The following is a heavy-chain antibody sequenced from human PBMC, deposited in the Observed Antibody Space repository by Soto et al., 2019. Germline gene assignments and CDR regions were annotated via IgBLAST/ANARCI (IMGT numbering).Heavy chain of an antibody. J-gene: IGHJ4*02. CDR1: GGSISSSSYY. V-gene: IGHV4-39*02. Sequence: PSETLSLTCTVSGGSISSSSYYWGWIRQPPGKGLEWIGSIYYSGSTYYNPSLKSRVTISVDTSKNQFSLKLSSVTAADTAVYYCAREYSTEEYFDYWGQGTLVTVSS. CDR3: AREYSTEEYFDY. CDR2: IYYSGST. D-gene: IGHD6-13*01.